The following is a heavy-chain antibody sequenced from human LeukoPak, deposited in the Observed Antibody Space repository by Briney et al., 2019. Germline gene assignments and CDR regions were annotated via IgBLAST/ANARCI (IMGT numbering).Heavy chain of an antibody. D-gene: IGHD2-2*01. CDR1: GGSISSGSYY. V-gene: IGHV4-61*02. CDR2: IYTSGST. CDR3: ARHPNYCSSTSCYPYYFDY. Sequence: SQTLSLTCTVSGGSISSGSYYWSWIRQPAGKGLEWIGRIYTSGSTNYNPSPKSRVTISVDTSKNQFSLKLSSVTAADTAVYYCARHPNYCSSTSCYPYYFDYWGQGTLVTVSS. J-gene: IGHJ4*02.